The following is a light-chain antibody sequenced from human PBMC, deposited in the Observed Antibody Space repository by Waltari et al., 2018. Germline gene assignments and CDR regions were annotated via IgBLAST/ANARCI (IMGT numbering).Light chain of an antibody. CDR2: GNR. CDR1: SFNIGASYE. CDR3: QSYDNTLSGSHVV. Sequence: QSVLTQPPSVSGAPGQRVIISFPGRSFNIGASYEVHWYHQFPGIAPKLLIYGNRNRPSGVPDRFSGSKSGTSASLVISGLQAEDEADYYCQSYDNTLSGSHVVFGGGTKLTVL. J-gene: IGLJ2*01. V-gene: IGLV1-40*01.